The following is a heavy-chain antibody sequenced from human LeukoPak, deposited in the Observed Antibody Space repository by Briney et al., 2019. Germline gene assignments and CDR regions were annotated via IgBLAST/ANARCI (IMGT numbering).Heavy chain of an antibody. V-gene: IGHV3-7*01. D-gene: IGHD1-26*01. J-gene: IGHJ6*02. CDR2: IKQDRSEK. CDR3: ARAPLVGSTDSYFYGMDV. CDR1: RFDFRIYW. Sequence: GGSLRLSSAASRFDFRIYWMTWVRQAPGKGLEWVANIKQDRSEKYYVDSVRGRFTISRDNAKNSLHLQMNSLRAEDTAVYYCARAPLVGSTDSYFYGMDVWGQGTTVTVSS.